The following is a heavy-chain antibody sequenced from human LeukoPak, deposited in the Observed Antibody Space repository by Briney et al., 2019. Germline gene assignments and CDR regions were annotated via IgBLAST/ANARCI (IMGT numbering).Heavy chain of an antibody. Sequence: SETLSLTCAVNGGSFSDYLWTWIRQSPGKGLEWIGEINQGGSTNFNPSLKSRVTISADRSKYHFSLTLRSVTAADTAVYYCARGKRVWFGELMTSFSYFYIDVWGRGTTVIVSS. CDR1: GGSFSDYL. D-gene: IGHD3-10*01. CDR3: ARGKRVWFGELMTSFSYFYIDV. CDR2: INQGGST. J-gene: IGHJ6*03. V-gene: IGHV4-34*01.